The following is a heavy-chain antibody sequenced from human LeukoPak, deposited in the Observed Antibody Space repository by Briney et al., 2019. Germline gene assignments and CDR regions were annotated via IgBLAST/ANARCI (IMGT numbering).Heavy chain of an antibody. D-gene: IGHD1-26*01. Sequence: PGGSLRLSCAASEFSFSSYTMHWVRQAPGKGLEWVADIAHDGTNEDYADSVKGRFTIPRDNSKNTLYLQMNSLRVEDTAVYYCARGLRIGATFSFDYWGQGTLVTVSS. J-gene: IGHJ4*02. CDR3: ARGLRIGATFSFDY. V-gene: IGHV3-30-3*01. CDR2: IAHDGTNE. CDR1: EFSFSSYT.